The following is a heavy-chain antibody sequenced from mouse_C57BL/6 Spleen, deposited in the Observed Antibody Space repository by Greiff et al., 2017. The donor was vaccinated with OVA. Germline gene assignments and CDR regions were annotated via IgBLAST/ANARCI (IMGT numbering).Heavy chain of an antibody. D-gene: IGHD1-1*01. J-gene: IGHJ3*01. CDR2: IYPRSGNT. CDR1: GYTFTSYG. Sequence: QVQLKQSGAELARPGASVKLSCKASGYTFTSYGISWVKQRTGQGLEWIGEIYPRSGNTYYNEKFKGKATLTADISSSTAYMELRSLTSEDSAVYVCAREDYYGSKAVRFAYWGQGTLVTVSA. V-gene: IGHV1-81*01. CDR3: AREDYYGSKAVRFAY.